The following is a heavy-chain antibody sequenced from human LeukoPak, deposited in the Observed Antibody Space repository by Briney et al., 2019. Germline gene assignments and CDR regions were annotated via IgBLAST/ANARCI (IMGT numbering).Heavy chain of an antibody. D-gene: IGHD3-22*01. CDR2: INTNGGIT. V-gene: IGHV3-64D*06. J-gene: IGHJ3*01. CDR1: GFIFSSYE. Sequence: QSGGSLRLSCAASGFIFSSYEMNWVRQAPGKGLEYLSAINTNGGITYYADSLEGRFTISRDNSKNTLYLQMSSLRPDDTAVYYCVKVVDYGSSGHYYVGWGQRTIPTVSS. CDR3: VKVVDYGSSGHYYVG.